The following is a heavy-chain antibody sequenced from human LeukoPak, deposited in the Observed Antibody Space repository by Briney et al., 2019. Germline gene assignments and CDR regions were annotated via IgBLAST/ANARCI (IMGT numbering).Heavy chain of an antibody. Sequence: GGSLRLSCAASGFTFGSYGMHWVRQAPGKGLEWVAVISYDGSNKYYADSVKGRFTISRDNSKNTLYLQMNSLRAEDTAVYYCAKDGYCSGGSCYLFDYWGQGTLVTVSS. D-gene: IGHD2-15*01. CDR2: ISYDGSNK. J-gene: IGHJ4*02. CDR3: AKDGYCSGGSCYLFDY. CDR1: GFTFGSYG. V-gene: IGHV3-30*18.